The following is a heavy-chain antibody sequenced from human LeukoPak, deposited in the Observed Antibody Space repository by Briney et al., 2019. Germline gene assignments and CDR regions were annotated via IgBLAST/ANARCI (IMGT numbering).Heavy chain of an antibody. D-gene: IGHD3-10*01. CDR2: IYYSGST. J-gene: IGHJ6*03. CDR3: ASRWFGELDYIDV. CDR1: GGFISSSSYY. Sequence: KSSETLSLTCTVSGGFISSSSYYWGWIRQPPGKGLKWIGSIYYSGSTYYNPSLKSRVTISVDKSKNQFSLKLSSMPAADTAVHCCASRWFGELDYIDVWGNGTTVTVSS. V-gene: IGHV4-39*01.